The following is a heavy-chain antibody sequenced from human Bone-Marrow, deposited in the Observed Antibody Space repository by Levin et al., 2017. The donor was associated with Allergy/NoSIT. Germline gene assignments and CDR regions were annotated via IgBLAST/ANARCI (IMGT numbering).Heavy chain of an antibody. J-gene: IGHJ4*02. D-gene: IGHD2-15*01. CDR2: IWFDGSNK. CDR1: GFTFSSYG. V-gene: IGHV3-33*01. CDR3: ARDLYCSGDACSGVVDF. Sequence: GGSLRLSCAASGFTFSSYGMHWVRQAPGKGLEWVAVIWFDGSNKYYADPVKGRFTITRDNSKHTLYLQMNSLSAEDTAVYRCARDLYCSGDACSGVVDFWGQGTLVTVSS.